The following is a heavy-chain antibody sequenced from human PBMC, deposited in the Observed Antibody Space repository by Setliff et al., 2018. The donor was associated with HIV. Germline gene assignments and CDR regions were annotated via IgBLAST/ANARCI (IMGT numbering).Heavy chain of an antibody. J-gene: IGHJ4*02. Sequence: PSETLSLPCAVYDGSLSSYYWSWIRQSTGKGLEWIGEINDSGTTNYNPSLESRVTMLIDMSKNQLSLKLSSVTAADTAVYFCARGPIRSSSGVRWFLGVESWYSGIDYWGQGPRVTVSS. V-gene: IGHV4-34*01. CDR3: ARGPIRSSSGVRWFLGVESWYSGIDY. CDR2: INDSGTT. D-gene: IGHD6-13*01. CDR1: DGSLSSYY.